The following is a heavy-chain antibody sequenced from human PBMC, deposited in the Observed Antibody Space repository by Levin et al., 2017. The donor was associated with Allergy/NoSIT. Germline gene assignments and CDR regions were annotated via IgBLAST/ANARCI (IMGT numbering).Heavy chain of an antibody. Sequence: GGSLRLSCAAPGFTFSNYAMHWVRQAPGKGLEWVGVISDDGGSEFYIDSVKGRFTISRDNSKNRLYLQMDSLRAEDTALYYCVREIAEEGTWGQGTLVIVSS. CDR2: ISDDGGSE. V-gene: IGHV3-30-3*01. CDR3: VREIAEEGT. CDR1: GFTFSNYA. J-gene: IGHJ4*02. D-gene: IGHD1-1*01.